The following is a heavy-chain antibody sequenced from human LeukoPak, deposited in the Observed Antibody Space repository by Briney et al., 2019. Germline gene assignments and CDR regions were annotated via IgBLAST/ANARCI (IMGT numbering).Heavy chain of an antibody. Sequence: PGGSLRLSCAASGLTFTDFWMNWVRLAPGRGLEWLANINPDGNEKYYVDSVKGRFAMSRDNAKNEVYPEMNSLRAEDTGVYYCSGRDSSRSPRAYWGQGTLVGVSS. V-gene: IGHV3-7*01. CDR1: GLTFTDFW. D-gene: IGHD6-13*01. CDR3: SGRDSSRSPRAY. CDR2: INPDGNEK. J-gene: IGHJ4*02.